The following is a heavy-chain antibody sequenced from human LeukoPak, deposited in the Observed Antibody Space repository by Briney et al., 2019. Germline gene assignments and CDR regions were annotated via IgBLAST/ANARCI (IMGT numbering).Heavy chain of an antibody. CDR1: GRSISSYY. CDR3: ARDLPEYYYDSSGHFDI. J-gene: IGHJ3*02. Sequence: SETLSLTCTVSGRSISSYYWSWIRQPAGKGLEWIRRIYTSGSTNYNPSLKSRVTMSVDTSKNQFSLKLSSVTAADTAVYYCARDLPEYYYDSSGHFDIWGPGTMVTVSS. V-gene: IGHV4-4*07. CDR2: IYTSGST. D-gene: IGHD3-22*01.